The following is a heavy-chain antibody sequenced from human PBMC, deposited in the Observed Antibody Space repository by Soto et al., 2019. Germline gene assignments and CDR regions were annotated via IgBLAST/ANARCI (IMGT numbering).Heavy chain of an antibody. CDR1: GFTFSSYG. J-gene: IGHJ4*02. CDR3: ARVFQYDFWSHGAPDY. CDR2: IWYDGSNK. Sequence: PGGSLRLSCAASGFTFSSYGMHWVRQAPGKGLEWVAVIWYDGSNKYYADSVKGRFTISRDNSKNTLYLQMNSLRAEDTAVYYCARVFQYDFWSHGAPDYWGQGTLVTVSS. V-gene: IGHV3-33*01. D-gene: IGHD3-3*01.